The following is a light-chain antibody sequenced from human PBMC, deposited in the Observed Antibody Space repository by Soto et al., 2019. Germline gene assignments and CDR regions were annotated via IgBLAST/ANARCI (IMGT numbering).Light chain of an antibody. CDR1: QSISTW. J-gene: IGKJ1*01. Sequence: DIHMTQSPSTLSASVGDRVTITCRASQSISTWLAWYQQKPGKAPKLLIYAASSLQSGVPSRFSGSGSGTDFTLTISSLQPEDFATYYCQQSYSTPSWTFGQGTKVDIK. CDR3: QQSYSTPSWT. V-gene: IGKV1-39*01. CDR2: AAS.